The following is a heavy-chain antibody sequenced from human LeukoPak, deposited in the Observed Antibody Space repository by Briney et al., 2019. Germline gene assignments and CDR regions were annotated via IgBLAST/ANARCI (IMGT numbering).Heavy chain of an antibody. V-gene: IGHV1-46*01. Sequence: EASVKVSCKASGCTFTSHSMHWVRQAPGQGLEWMGIINPSGGSTSYAQKFQGTATMTRDTSTSTVYMELSSLRSEDTAVYYCAREINRDGYITFDYWGQGTLVTVSS. D-gene: IGHD5-24*01. CDR3: AREINRDGYITFDY. CDR1: GCTFTSHS. CDR2: INPSGGST. J-gene: IGHJ4*02.